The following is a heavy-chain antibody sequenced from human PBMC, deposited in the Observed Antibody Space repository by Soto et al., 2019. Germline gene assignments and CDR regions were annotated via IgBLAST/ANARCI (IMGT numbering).Heavy chain of an antibody. CDR1: GFTFSSYG. V-gene: IGHV3-30*18. D-gene: IGHD2-2*01. J-gene: IGHJ6*02. Sequence: QVQLVESGGGVVQPGRSLRLSCAAFGFTFSSYGMHWVRQAPGKGLEWVAVISYDGSNKYYADSVKGRFTISRDNSKNTLYLQMNSLRAEDTAVYYCAKILGYCSSTSCPFYYYGMDVWGQGTTVTVSS. CDR3: AKILGYCSSTSCPFYYYGMDV. CDR2: ISYDGSNK.